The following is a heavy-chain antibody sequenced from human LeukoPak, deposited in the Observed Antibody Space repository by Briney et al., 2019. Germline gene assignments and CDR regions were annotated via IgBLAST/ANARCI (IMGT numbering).Heavy chain of an antibody. J-gene: IGHJ4*02. CDR3: ARGGWYVHSYFDY. V-gene: IGHV4-39*01. Sequence: NPSETLSLTCTVSGGSISSSSYYWGWIRQPPGKGLEWIGSIYYSGSTYYNPSLKSRVTISVDTSKNQFSLELSSVTAADTAVYYCARGGWYVHSYFDYWGQGTLVTVSS. CDR1: GGSISSSSYY. CDR2: IYYSGST. D-gene: IGHD6-19*01.